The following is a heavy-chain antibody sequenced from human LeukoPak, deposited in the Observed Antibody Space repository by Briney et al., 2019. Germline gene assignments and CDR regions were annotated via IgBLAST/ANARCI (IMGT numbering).Heavy chain of an antibody. CDR3: ASLGWSGYYDY. V-gene: IGHV4-39*01. J-gene: IGHJ4*02. CDR2: IYYSGST. D-gene: IGHD3-3*01. Sequence: PSETLSLTCTVSGGSISSSSYYWGWIRQPPGKGLEWIGSIYYSGSTYYNPSLKSRVTISVDTSKNQFSLKLSSVTAADTAVYYCASLGWSGYYDYWGQGTLVTVSS. CDR1: GGSISSSSYY.